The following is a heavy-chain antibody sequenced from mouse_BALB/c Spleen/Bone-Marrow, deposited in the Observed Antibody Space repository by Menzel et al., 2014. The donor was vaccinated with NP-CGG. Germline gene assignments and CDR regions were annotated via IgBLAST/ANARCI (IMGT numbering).Heavy chain of an antibody. CDR2: ISSGGSST. V-gene: IGHV5-6*01. D-gene: IGHD3-2*02. CDR3: TRRPLQANSYFDC. CDR1: GFTFSSYG. J-gene: IGHJ2*01. Sequence: EVQGVESGGDLVKPGGSLKLSCVASGFTFSSYGMSWVRQTPDKRLEWVATISSGGSSTYYPASVKGRFTISRDNAKSTLCLQMSGLNSEDIAMYYCTRRPLQANSYFDCWGQGTTLTVSS.